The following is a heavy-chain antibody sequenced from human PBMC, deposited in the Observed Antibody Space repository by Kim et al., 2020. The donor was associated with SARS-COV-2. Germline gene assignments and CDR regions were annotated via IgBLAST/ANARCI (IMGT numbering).Heavy chain of an antibody. D-gene: IGHD1-26*01. V-gene: IGHV3-30*18. J-gene: IGHJ4*02. CDR1: GFTFNTYG. CDR3: AKSLSGSYFGYDY. CDR2: ISYDGSHK. Sequence: GGSLRLSCAASGFTFNTYGIHWVRQAPGKGLEWVAVISYDGSHKYYADSVKGRFTISRDNSKNTLYLQMNSLRIEDTAVYYCAKSLSGSYFGYDYWGQGTLVTASS.